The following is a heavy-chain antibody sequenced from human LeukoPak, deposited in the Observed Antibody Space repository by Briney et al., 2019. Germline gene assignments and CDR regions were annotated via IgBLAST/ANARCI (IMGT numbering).Heavy chain of an antibody. Sequence: SETLSLTCTVSGGSISSSTYLWGWLRRPPGKGLEWIGYIYYIGSTKYNPSLKSRVTISVDTSKNQFSLKLSSVTAADTAVYYCARSFSNYGRFDYWGQGILVTVSS. CDR1: GGSISSSTYL. J-gene: IGHJ4*02. V-gene: IGHV4-61*05. CDR2: IYYIGST. CDR3: ARSFSNYGRFDY. D-gene: IGHD4-11*01.